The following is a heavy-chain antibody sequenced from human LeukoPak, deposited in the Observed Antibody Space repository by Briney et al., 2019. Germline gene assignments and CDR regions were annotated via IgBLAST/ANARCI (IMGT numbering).Heavy chain of an antibody. J-gene: IGHJ4*02. CDR2: IIPIFGTA. CDR1: GYTFTSYG. D-gene: IGHD6-13*01. V-gene: IGHV1-69*13. Sequence: SVKVSCKASGYTFTSYGISWVRQAPGQGLEWMGGIIPIFGTANYAQKFQGRVTITADESTSTAYMELSSLRSEDTAVYYCARTVVAAAGFKTFFDYWGQGTLVTVSS. CDR3: ARTVVAAAGFKTFFDY.